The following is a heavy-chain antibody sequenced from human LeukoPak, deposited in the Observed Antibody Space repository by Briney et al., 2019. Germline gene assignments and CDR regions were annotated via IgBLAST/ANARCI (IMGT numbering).Heavy chain of an antibody. V-gene: IGHV3-21*01. CDR1: GFTFSSYA. J-gene: IGHJ4*02. Sequence: GGSLRLSCAASGFTFSSYAMNWVRQAPGKGLEWVSSISSSSRDINYADSVKGRFTISRDNAWNSLYLQMNSLRAEDTAVYYCARDSDSSGHYYMDYFDYWGQGALVTVSS. CDR3: ARDSDSSGHYYMDYFDY. D-gene: IGHD3-22*01. CDR2: ISSSSRDI.